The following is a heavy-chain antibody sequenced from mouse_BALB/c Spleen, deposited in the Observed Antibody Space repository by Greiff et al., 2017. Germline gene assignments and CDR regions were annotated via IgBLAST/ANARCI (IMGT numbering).Heavy chain of an antibody. CDR3: ARGLWAYFDY. J-gene: IGHJ2*01. Sequence: EVHLVESGGGLVKPGGSLKLSCAASGFAFSSYDMSWVRQTPEKRLEWVAYISSGGGSTYYPDTVKGRFTISRDNAKNTLYLQMSSLKSEDTAMYYCARGLWAYFDYWGQGTTLTVSS. CDR2: ISSGGGST. D-gene: IGHD4-1*01. CDR1: GFAFSSYD. V-gene: IGHV5-12-1*01.